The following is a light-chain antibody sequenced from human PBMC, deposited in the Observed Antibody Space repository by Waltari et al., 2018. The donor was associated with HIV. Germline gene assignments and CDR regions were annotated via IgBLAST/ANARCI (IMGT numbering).Light chain of an antibody. J-gene: IGKJ2*01. CDR3: QQYHDWPWFT. Sequence: DIVMRQSPATLSVSLGKSATLSCRASQSVGVNLAWYQQRPGQTPRLLIYAASTRATGIPPRFSGSASGTNFDLTISSLQSEDVGFYYCQQYHDWPWFTFGQGTKLEIK. CDR2: AAS. V-gene: IGKV3-15*01. CDR1: QSVGVN.